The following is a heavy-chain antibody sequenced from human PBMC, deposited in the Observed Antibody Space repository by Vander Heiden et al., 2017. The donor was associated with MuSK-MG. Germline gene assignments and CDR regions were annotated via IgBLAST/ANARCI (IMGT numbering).Heavy chain of an antibody. CDR1: GGSISGYY. CDR2: IYPSGGH. V-gene: IGHV4-4*07. CDR3: ARTPRGGLFFFDF. D-gene: IGHD2-15*01. Sequence: QVPLHQSGPGLVKPSETLSLPCTVSGGSISGYYWNWIRQSAGKGLEWIGRIYPSGGHTYNPSLKSRLTMSLDTSKNQISLTLTSVTAADTALYFCARTPRGGLFFFDFWGQGSLVTVSS. J-gene: IGHJ4*02.